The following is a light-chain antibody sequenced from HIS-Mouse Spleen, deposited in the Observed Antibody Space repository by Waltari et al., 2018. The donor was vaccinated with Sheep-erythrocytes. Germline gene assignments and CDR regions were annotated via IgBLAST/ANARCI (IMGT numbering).Light chain of an antibody. J-gene: IGLJ2*01. V-gene: IGLV3-21*02. CDR3: QGWDSSSDPVV. Sequence: SYVLTQPPSVSVAPGQTARITCGGNNIGSKSVHWYQQKPGQAPVLVVYDDSDRPSEYPQRFSGANSGNTATLTMSRVGAGDEGDNYGQGWDSSSDPVVFGGGTKQTVL. CDR2: DDS. CDR1: NIGSKS.